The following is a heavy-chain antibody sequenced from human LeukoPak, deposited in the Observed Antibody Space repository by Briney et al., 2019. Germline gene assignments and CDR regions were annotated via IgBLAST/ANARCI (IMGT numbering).Heavy chain of an antibody. CDR1: GGSFSGYY. Sequence: PSETLSLTCAVYGGSFSGYYWSWIRQPPGKGLEWIGETNHSGSTNYNPSLKGRVTISVDTSKNQFSLKLSSVTAADTAVYYCARARYGSGSYWYWGQGTLVTVSS. J-gene: IGHJ4*02. CDR2: TNHSGST. CDR3: ARARYGSGSYWY. D-gene: IGHD3-10*01. V-gene: IGHV4-34*01.